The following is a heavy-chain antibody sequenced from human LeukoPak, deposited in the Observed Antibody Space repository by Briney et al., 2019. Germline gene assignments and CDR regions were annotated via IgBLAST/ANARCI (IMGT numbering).Heavy chain of an antibody. D-gene: IGHD5-12*01. CDR3: ARGRDQVWLPTFDY. Sequence: GGSLRLSCAASGFPFSDYYMSWIRQAPGKGLEWVSHISGSANTIYNADSVKGRFAISRDNAKNSLFLQMNSLGAEDTAVYYCARGRDQVWLPTFDYWGQGTLVTVSS. V-gene: IGHV3-11*01. CDR2: ISGSANTI. CDR1: GFPFSDYY. J-gene: IGHJ4*02.